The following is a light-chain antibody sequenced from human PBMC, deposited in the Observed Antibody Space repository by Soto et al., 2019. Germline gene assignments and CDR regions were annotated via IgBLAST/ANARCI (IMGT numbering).Light chain of an antibody. CDR2: AVS. Sequence: QSALTQPASVSGSPGQSITISCTGTSSDVGGYNHVSWYQHSPGKAPKLILFAVSDRPSGVSHRFSGSKPGNTASLTISGLQADDEADYYCCSYTSLSTVVFGGGTQLTVL. CDR3: CSYTSLSTVV. CDR1: SSDVGGYNH. J-gene: IGLJ2*01. V-gene: IGLV2-14*01.